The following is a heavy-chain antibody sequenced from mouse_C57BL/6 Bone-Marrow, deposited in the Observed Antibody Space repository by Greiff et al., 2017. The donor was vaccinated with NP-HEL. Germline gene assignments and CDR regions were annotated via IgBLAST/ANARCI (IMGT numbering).Heavy chain of an antibody. CDR1: GYTFTTYP. V-gene: IGHV1-47*01. CDR3: SRSYFLFWCFDV. Sequence: QVQLQQSGAELVKPGASVKMSCKASGYTFTTYPIEWMKQNHGKSLEWIGNFHPYNDDTKSNEKFKGKATLTVDKSSSTVYLCLSPLTSYDTAVYYCSRSYFLFWCFDVWGTGTTVTVSA. CDR2: FHPYNDDT. J-gene: IGHJ1*03. D-gene: IGHD1-1*01.